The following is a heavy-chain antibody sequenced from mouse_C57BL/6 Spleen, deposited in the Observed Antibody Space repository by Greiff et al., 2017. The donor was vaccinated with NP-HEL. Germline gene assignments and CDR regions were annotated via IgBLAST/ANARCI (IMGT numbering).Heavy chain of an antibody. CDR3: ARDGDWEGFAY. D-gene: IGHD4-1*01. V-gene: IGHV1-64*01. CDR2: IHPNSGST. Sequence: QVQLQQPGAELKPGASVKLSCKASGYTFTSYWMHWVKQRPGQGLEWIGMIHPNSGSTNYNEKFKSKATLTVDKSSSTAYMQLSSLTSEDSAVYYCARDGDWEGFAYWGQGTLVTVSA. J-gene: IGHJ3*01. CDR1: GYTFTSYW.